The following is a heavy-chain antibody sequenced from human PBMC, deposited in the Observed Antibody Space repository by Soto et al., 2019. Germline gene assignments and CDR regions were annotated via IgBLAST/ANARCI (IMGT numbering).Heavy chain of an antibody. CDR3: ARDHYDFWSGYYISYYMDV. Sequence: AGGSLRLSCAASGFTFSSYWMSWVRQAPGKGLEWVANIKQDGSEKYYVDSVKGRFTISRDNAKNSLYLQMNSLRAEDTAVYYCARDHYDFWSGYYISYYMDVWGKGTTVTVSS. J-gene: IGHJ6*03. D-gene: IGHD3-3*01. V-gene: IGHV3-7*01. CDR2: IKQDGSEK. CDR1: GFTFSSYW.